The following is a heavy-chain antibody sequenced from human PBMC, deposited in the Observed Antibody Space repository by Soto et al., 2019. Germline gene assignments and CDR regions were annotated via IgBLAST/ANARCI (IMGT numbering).Heavy chain of an antibody. CDR3: ARLSWDQMVRGVTYWFDP. D-gene: IGHD3-10*01. J-gene: IGHJ5*02. V-gene: IGHV4-39*07. CDR1: GGSISSSSYY. CDR2: IYYSGST. Sequence: PSETLSLTCTVSGGSISSSSYYWGWIRQPPGKGLEWIGRIYYSGSTNYNPSLKSRVTISVDKSMNQFSLKLSSVTAADTAVYYCARLSWDQMVRGVTYWFDPWGQGTLVTVSS.